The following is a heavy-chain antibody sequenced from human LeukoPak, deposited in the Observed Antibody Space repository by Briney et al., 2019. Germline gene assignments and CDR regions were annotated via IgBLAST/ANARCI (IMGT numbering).Heavy chain of an antibody. CDR1: GFTFSSHW. V-gene: IGHV3-23*01. D-gene: IGHD7-27*01. CDR3: AKDGGLWVSAHWGDS. CDR2: ITTGDGNT. Sequence: GGSLRLSCAGSGFTFSSHWIGWVRQAPGKGLKWVSTITTGDGNTYYADSVKGRFTVSRDDSKNTLYLQMNSLRAEDTAVYYCAKDGGLWVSAHWGDSWGRGALVTVSS. J-gene: IGHJ4*02.